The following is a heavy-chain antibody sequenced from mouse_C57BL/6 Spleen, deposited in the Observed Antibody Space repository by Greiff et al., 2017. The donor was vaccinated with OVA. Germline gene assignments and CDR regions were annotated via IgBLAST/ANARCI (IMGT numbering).Heavy chain of an antibody. CDR1: GYTFTSYW. D-gene: IGHD2-3*01. V-gene: IGHV1-61*01. J-gene: IGHJ3*01. CDR3: ARGGVYDGYPAWFAY. CDR2: IYPSDSET. Sequence: VQLQQPGAELVRPGSSVKLSCKASGYTFTSYWMDWVKQRPGQGLEWIGNIYPSDSETHYNQKFKDKATLTVDKSSSTAYMQLSSLTSEDSAVYYCARGGVYDGYPAWFAYWGQGTLVTVSA.